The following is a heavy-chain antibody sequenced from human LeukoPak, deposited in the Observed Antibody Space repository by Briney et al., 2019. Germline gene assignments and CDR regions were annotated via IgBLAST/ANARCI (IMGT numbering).Heavy chain of an antibody. Sequence: SETLSLTCAVYGGSFSGYYWSWIRQPPGKGREWIGEINHSGSTNYNPSLKSRVTISVDTSKNQFSLKLSSVTAADTAVYYCADGGATSYFDYWGQGTLVTVS. V-gene: IGHV4-34*01. CDR2: INHSGST. D-gene: IGHD1-26*01. CDR1: GGSFSGYY. J-gene: IGHJ4*02. CDR3: ADGGATSYFDY.